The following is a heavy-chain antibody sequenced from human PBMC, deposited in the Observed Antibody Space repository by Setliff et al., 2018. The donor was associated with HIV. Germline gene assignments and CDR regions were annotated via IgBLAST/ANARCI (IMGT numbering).Heavy chain of an antibody. Sequence: SETLSLTCTVSGYSISSGYYWGWIRQPPGKGLEWIGSIYHSGSTYYNPSLKSRVTISVDTSKNQFSLKLSSVTAADTAVYYCARAPPGIQNDAFDVWGQGTMVTVSS. V-gene: IGHV4-38-2*02. CDR2: IYHSGST. CDR3: ARAPPGIQNDAFDV. J-gene: IGHJ3*01. CDR1: GYSISSGYY.